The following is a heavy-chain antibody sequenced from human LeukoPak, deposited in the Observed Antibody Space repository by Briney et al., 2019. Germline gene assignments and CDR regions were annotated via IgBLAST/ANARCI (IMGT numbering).Heavy chain of an antibody. CDR1: GFTFDDYA. D-gene: IGHD3-22*01. CDR3: AKDALGTIDDSSGFW. CDR2: ISWNSGSI. V-gene: IGHV3-9*01. J-gene: IGHJ4*02. Sequence: GGSLRLSCAASGFTFDDYAMHWVRQAPGKGLEWVSGISWNSGSIGYADSVKGRFTISRDNAKNSLYLQMNSLRAEDTALYYCAKDALGTIDDSSGFWWGQGTLVTVSS.